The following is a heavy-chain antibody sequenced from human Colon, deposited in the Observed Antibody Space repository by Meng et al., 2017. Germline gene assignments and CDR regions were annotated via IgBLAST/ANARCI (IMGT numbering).Heavy chain of an antibody. CDR2: ISAIDGST. J-gene: IGHJ4*02. CDR3: AKDSRNYYDSSGYYGHVDY. D-gene: IGHD3-22*01. Sequence: GGSLRLSCAGSGFTFSSYAMSWVRQGPGKGLEWVASISAIDGSTYYADSIKGRFTISRDNSRNTLFLQMNSLRAEDTAVYYCAKDSRNYYDSSGYYGHVDYWGQGTLVTVSS. V-gene: IGHV3-23*01. CDR1: GFTFSSYA.